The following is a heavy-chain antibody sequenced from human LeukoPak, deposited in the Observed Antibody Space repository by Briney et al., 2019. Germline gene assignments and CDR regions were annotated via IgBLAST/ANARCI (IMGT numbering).Heavy chain of an antibody. CDR3: AIKGKGAYSFGYLGY. J-gene: IGHJ4*02. V-gene: IGHV3-66*01. Sequence: GGGLRLSCAASGFTVNSDYMSWVRQAPGKGLERVSLIYSADSTYYADSAKGRFTISRDSSKNTLYLQMDSLRAEDTAVYYCAIKGKGAYSFGYLGYWGQGTLVSVST. CDR1: GFTVNSDY. D-gene: IGHD5-18*01. CDR2: IYSADST.